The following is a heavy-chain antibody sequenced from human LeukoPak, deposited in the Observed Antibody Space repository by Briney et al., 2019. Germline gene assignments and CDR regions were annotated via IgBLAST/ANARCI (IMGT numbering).Heavy chain of an antibody. CDR3: ARGESWAFDD. V-gene: IGHV3-7*05. Sequence: SGGSLRLSCAASGFTFSNYWMSWVRQAPGKGLEWVANIKQDGSEEYYVDSVKGRFTIYRDNAKKSLYLQMTSLRAEDTAVYYCARGESWAFDDCGQGTLVTVSS. D-gene: IGHD1-26*01. J-gene: IGHJ4*02. CDR2: IKQDGSEE. CDR1: GFTFSNYW.